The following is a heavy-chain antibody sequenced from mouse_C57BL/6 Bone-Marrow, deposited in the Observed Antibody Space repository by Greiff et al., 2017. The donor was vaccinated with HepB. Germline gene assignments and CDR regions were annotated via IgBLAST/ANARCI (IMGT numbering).Heavy chain of an antibody. CDR1: GYTFTSYW. CDR2: IDPSDSYT. Sequence: VQLQQPGAELVKPGASVKLSCKASGYTFTSYWMQWVKQRPGQGLEWIGEIDPSDSYTNYNQKFKGKATLTVDTSSSTAYMQLSSLTSEDSAVYYCARQRVYSDYWGQGTTLTVSS. J-gene: IGHJ2*01. CDR3: ARQRVYSDY. V-gene: IGHV1-50*01.